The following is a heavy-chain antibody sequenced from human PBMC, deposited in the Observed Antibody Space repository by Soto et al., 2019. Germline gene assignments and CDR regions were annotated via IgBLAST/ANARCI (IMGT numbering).Heavy chain of an antibody. Sequence: GGSLRLSCAASGFTFSNYGMHWVRQAPGKGLEWVAIIWHDGNNKYYADSVRGRFIISRDNSKNRLYLQMNSLRAEDTAVYYCARGAATVTPGWFDPWGQGIMVTVSS. CDR3: ARGAATVTPGWFDP. CDR1: GFTFSNYG. J-gene: IGHJ5*02. D-gene: IGHD4-17*01. CDR2: IWHDGNNK. V-gene: IGHV3-33*01.